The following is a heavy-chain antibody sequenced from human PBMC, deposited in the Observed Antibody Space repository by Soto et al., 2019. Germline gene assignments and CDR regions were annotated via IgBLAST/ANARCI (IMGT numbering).Heavy chain of an antibody. J-gene: IGHJ4*02. CDR1: GGSFSGYY. D-gene: IGHD4-17*01. Sequence: SETLSLTCAVYGGSFSGYYWSWIRQPPGKGLEWIGEINHSGSTYYNPSLKSRVTISVDTSKNQFSLKLSSVTAADTAVYYCAKNYGDYAPYYFDYWGQGTLVTVSS. CDR2: INHSGST. CDR3: AKNYGDYAPYYFDY. V-gene: IGHV4-34*09.